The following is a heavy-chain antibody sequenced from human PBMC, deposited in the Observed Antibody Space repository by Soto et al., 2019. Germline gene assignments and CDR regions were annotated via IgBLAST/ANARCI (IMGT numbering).Heavy chain of an antibody. Sequence: VRLLESGGGLVQPGESLRLSCAASGLTFSSYAMRWVRQAPGKGLEWVSAVSGSGGSTYYADSVRGRFTISRDNSKNTVYLQMNSLRAEDTAVYYCAKDAGYSSTWASDYWGQGTLVTVSS. V-gene: IGHV3-23*01. CDR2: VSGSGGST. CDR3: AKDAGYSSTWASDY. CDR1: GLTFSSYA. D-gene: IGHD6-13*01. J-gene: IGHJ4*02.